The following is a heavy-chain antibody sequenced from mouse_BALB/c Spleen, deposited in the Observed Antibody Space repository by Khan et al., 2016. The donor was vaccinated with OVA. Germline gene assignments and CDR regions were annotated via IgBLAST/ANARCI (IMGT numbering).Heavy chain of an antibody. Sequence: EVQLQESGPGLVKPSQSLSLTCTVTGYAITSDYAWNWIRQFPGNKLEWMGYIKYSGSTSYNPSLKSRISITRDTSKNQFFLQLKSVTSEDTATYHCARSGTISTVVVTDFDSWGQGTTLTVTS. CDR2: IKYSGST. CDR1: GYAITSDYA. J-gene: IGHJ2*01. D-gene: IGHD1-1*01. V-gene: IGHV3-2*02. CDR3: ARSGTISTVVVTDFDS.